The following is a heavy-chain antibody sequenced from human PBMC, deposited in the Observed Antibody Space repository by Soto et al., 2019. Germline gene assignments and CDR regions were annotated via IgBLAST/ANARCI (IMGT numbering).Heavy chain of an antibody. V-gene: IGHV3-30*18. J-gene: IGHJ4*02. CDR3: AKGPGYCSSTSCYRSFDY. D-gene: IGHD2-2*02. CDR1: GFTFSSYG. CDR2: ISYDGSNK. Sequence: SLRLSCAASGFTFSSYGMHWVRQAPGKGLEWVAVISYDGSNKYYADSVEGRFTISRDNSKNTLYLQMNSLRAEDTAVYYCAKGPGYCSSTSCYRSFDYWGQGTLVTVSS.